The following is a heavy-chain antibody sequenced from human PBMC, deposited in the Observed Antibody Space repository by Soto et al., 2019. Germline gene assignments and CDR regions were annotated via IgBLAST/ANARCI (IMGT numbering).Heavy chain of an antibody. CDR2: IYRSRKT. Sequence: SETLSLTCTVSGGSIGSSSYYWGWIRQPPRKGLEWIGSIYRSRKTNYSPSLRSRVTISMDSSMNQFSLKLNSVTAADTAVYYCVRDRLGLSPYHYFYGVDVWGQGTAVTVSS. J-gene: IGHJ6*02. CDR1: GGSIGSSSYY. V-gene: IGHV4-39*07. CDR3: VRDRLGLSPYHYFYGVDV. D-gene: IGHD1-7*01.